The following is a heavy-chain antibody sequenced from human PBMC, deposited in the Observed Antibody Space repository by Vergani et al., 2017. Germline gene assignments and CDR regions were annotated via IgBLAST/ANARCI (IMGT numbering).Heavy chain of an antibody. J-gene: IGHJ5*02. D-gene: IGHD6-19*01. CDR2: IKQDGSEK. CDR1: GFTFSTYW. V-gene: IGHV3-7*01. Sequence: EVQLVESGGGLVQPGGSLRLSCAASGFTFSTYWMRWVRQAPGKGLEWVANIKQDGSEKDYVDSVKGRFTISRDNAKNSLYLQMNSLRGEDTAVYYCAREPRGESSGGHDHGGQGTLVTVSS. CDR3: AREPRGESSGGHDH.